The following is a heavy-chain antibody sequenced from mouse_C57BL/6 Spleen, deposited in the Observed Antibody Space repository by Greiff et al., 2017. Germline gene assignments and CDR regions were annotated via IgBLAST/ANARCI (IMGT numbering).Heavy chain of an antibody. CDR1: GYAFSSSW. J-gene: IGHJ4*01. CDR2: IYPGDGDT. CDR3: ARGFTVVATGDAMDY. D-gene: IGHD1-1*01. V-gene: IGHV1-82*01. Sequence: QVQLKQSGPELVKPGASVKISCKASGYAFSSSWMNWVKQRPGKGLEWIGRIYPGDGDTNYNGKSKGKATLTADKSSSTAYMQLSSLKSEDSAVYFCARGFTVVATGDAMDYWGQGTSVTVSS.